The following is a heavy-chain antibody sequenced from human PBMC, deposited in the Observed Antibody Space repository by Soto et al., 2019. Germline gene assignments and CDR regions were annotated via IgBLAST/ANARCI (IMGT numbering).Heavy chain of an antibody. Sequence: GGFLRLSCAASGFTFSSYEMNWVRQAPGKGLEWVSYISSSSSIIYYADSVKGRFSISRDNAKNSLYLQMNSLRAEDTAVYYCARGTLYYYDSSGYPHWFDPWGQGTLVTVSS. D-gene: IGHD3-22*01. CDR3: ARGTLYYYDSSGYPHWFDP. J-gene: IGHJ5*02. V-gene: IGHV3-48*03. CDR1: GFTFSSYE. CDR2: ISSSSSII.